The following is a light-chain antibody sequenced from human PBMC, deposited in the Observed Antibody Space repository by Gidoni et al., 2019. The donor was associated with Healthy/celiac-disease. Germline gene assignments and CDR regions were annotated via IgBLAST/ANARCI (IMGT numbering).Light chain of an antibody. CDR2: EDH. V-gene: IGLV6-57*01. J-gene: IGLJ2*01. Sequence: FMLTQPHSASESPGKTVTISCTLSSGSIASNYVQWYQQRPGSSPTTVIYEDHQRPSGVPDRFSGSIDSSSNSASLTISGLKTEDEADDYCQSYDSSNVVFGGGTKLTVL. CDR1: SGSIASNY. CDR3: QSYDSSNVV.